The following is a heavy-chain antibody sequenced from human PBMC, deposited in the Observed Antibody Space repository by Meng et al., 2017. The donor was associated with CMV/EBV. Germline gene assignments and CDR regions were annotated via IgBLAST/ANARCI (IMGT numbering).Heavy chain of an antibody. V-gene: IGHV3-23*01. CDR2: ISGSGGST. CDR3: AKTPDTAMVFDY. Sequence: GESLKISCAASGFTFSNAWMSWVRQAPGKGLEWVSAISGSGGSTYYADSVKGRFTISRDNSKNTLYLQMNSLRAEDTAVYYCAKTPDTAMVFDYWGQGTLVTVSS. J-gene: IGHJ4*02. D-gene: IGHD5-18*01. CDR1: GFTFSNAW.